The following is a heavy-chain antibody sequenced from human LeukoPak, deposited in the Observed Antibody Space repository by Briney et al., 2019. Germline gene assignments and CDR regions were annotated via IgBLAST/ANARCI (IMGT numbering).Heavy chain of an antibody. CDR1: GFTFSSYG. J-gene: IGHJ4*02. CDR2: IWYDGSGK. D-gene: IGHD4-17*01. CDR3: AREGYGDYSFDY. Sequence: PGGSLRLSCAASGFTFSSYGMHWVRQAPGKGLEWVAVIWYDGSGKYYAESVKGRFTISRDNSKNTLYLQMNSLRAEDTAVYYCAREGYGDYSFDYWGQGTLVAVSS. V-gene: IGHV3-33*01.